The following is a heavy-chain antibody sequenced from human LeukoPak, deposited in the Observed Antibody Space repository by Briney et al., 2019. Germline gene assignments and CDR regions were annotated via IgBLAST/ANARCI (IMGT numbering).Heavy chain of an antibody. D-gene: IGHD6-6*01. V-gene: IGHV3-23*01. J-gene: IGHJ3*02. CDR1: GFTFSSYA. Sequence: TGGSLRLSCAASGFTFSSYAMSWVRQAPVKGLEWVSAITGSGYSTFYADSVKGRFTISRDNSKNTLYLQMNSLRAEDTAVYYCAKGGRGSSSLHAFDIWGQGTMVTVSS. CDR3: AKGGRGSSSLHAFDI. CDR2: ITGSGYST.